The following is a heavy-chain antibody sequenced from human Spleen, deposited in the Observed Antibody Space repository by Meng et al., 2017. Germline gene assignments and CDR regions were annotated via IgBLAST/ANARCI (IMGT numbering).Heavy chain of an antibody. Sequence: GESLKISCAASGFTFSSYGMHWVRQAPGKGLEWVAVIWYDGSNKYYADSVKGRFTISRDNSKNTLYLQMNSLRAEDTAVYYCARDPYYDFWSGYYYRFIPPYYGMDVWGQGTTVTVSS. CDR2: IWYDGSNK. D-gene: IGHD3-3*01. J-gene: IGHJ6*02. CDR3: ARDPYYDFWSGYYYRFIPPYYGMDV. V-gene: IGHV3-33*01. CDR1: GFTFSSYG.